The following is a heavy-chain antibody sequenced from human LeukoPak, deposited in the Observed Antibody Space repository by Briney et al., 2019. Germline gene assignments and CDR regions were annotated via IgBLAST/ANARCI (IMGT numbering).Heavy chain of an antibody. CDR3: ARETFNYYDSSGYYSEYYFDY. V-gene: IGHV4-61*02. CDR1: GDSISSGSYY. CDR2: IYSSGGT. Sequence: PSQTLSLTCTVSGDSISSGSYYWTWIRQPAGKGLEWIGRIYSSGGTNYNPSLKSRVTISVDTSKNQFSLKLSSVTAADTAVYYCARETFNYYDSSGYYSEYYFDYWGQGTLVTVSS. J-gene: IGHJ4*02. D-gene: IGHD3-22*01.